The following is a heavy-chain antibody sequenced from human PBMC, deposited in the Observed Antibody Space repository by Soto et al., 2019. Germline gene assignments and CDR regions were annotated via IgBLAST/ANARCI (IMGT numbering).Heavy chain of an antibody. CDR3: PKSLRASALTTYYFAY. CDR1: GLTFSRYA. D-gene: IGHD4-17*01. Sequence: EEQLLESGGGLVQPGGSLRLSCAASGLTFSRYAMSWVRQAPGRGLEWVSIINPSGDITYYGDSVKGRFTISSDNSKNKLFLAINRMRGEEMAVHYCPKSLRASALTTYYFAYRGQGTLVTVSS. CDR2: INPSGDIT. V-gene: IGHV3-23*01. J-gene: IGHJ4*02.